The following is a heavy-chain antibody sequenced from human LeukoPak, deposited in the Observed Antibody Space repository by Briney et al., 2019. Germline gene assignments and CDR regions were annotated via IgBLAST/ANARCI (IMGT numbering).Heavy chain of an antibody. Sequence: GGSLRLSCAASGFTFSSYAMSWVRQAPGKGLEWVSAISGSGGSTYYADSVKGRFTISRDNSKNTLYLQMNSLRAEDTAVYYCAKHGYFDWLPSCYFDYWGLGTLVTVSS. V-gene: IGHV3-23*01. J-gene: IGHJ4*02. D-gene: IGHD3-9*01. CDR3: AKHGYFDWLPSCYFDY. CDR1: GFTFSSYA. CDR2: ISGSGGST.